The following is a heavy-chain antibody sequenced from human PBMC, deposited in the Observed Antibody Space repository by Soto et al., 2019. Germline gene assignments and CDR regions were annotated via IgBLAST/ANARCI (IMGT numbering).Heavy chain of an antibody. V-gene: IGHV4-31*03. CDR1: GGSISSSGYY. J-gene: IGHJ5*02. CDR3: AREEGGGYDHRWFDP. Sequence: QVQLQESGPGLVKPSQTLSLTCTVSGGSISSSGYYWSWIRQHPGKGLEWIGYIYDSGSTYDNPALIRRVTISVDTSKNQFSLKLSSVTAADAAVYYCAREEGGGYDHRWFDPWGQGTLVTVSS. CDR2: IYDSGST. D-gene: IGHD5-12*01.